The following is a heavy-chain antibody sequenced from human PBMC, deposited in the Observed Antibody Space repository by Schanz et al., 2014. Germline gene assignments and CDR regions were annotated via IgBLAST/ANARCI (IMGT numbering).Heavy chain of an antibody. D-gene: IGHD1-1*01. J-gene: IGHJ5*02. V-gene: IGHV3-7*01. CDR3: ARGRVLES. CDR2: IKKDGSEK. Sequence: ERLVESGGGVVQPGRSLRLSCAASGFIFSNYGMHWVRQAPGGGLEWVANIKKDGSEKYYVDSVKGRFTISRDNAKNSLFLQMNSLRPEDTAVYYCARGRVLESWGQGTLVTVSS. CDR1: GFIFSNYG.